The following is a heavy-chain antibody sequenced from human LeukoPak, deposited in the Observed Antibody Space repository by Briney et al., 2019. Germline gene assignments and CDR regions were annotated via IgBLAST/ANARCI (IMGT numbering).Heavy chain of an antibody. Sequence: GGSLRLSCAASGFTFSSYAMHWVRQAPGKGLERVAVISYDGSNKYYADSVKGRFTISRDNSKNTLYLQMNSLRAEDTAVYYCARGFQYCSSTSCYESYFDYWGQGTLVTVSS. V-gene: IGHV3-30*04. CDR3: ARGFQYCSSTSCYESYFDY. CDR2: ISYDGSNK. CDR1: GFTFSSYA. D-gene: IGHD2-2*01. J-gene: IGHJ4*02.